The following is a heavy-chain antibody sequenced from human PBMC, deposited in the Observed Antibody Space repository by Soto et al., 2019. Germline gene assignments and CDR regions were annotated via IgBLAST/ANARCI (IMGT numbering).Heavy chain of an antibody. CDR1: GFTSDYYVYA. CDR2: IRGSTYGGTT. J-gene: IGHJ6*02. CDR3: SRDGDFYGLDV. V-gene: IGHV3-49*03. D-gene: IGHD3-3*01. Sequence: GGPPRLAWTFSGFTSDYYVYALTWFRQARGKGLQWLGLIRGSTYGGTTEYAASVKGRFTISRDDSKGIAYLQMNSLKTEDTAVYYCSRDGDFYGLDVSGQGTTVTVPS.